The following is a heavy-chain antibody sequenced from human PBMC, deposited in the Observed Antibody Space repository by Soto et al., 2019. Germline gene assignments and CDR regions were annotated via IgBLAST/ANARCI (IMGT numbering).Heavy chain of an antibody. Sequence: SETLSLTCAFSGDSVTENYLTWIRQSPEKGLEWIGYMHYTGFSFSNPSLKSRVTISLDKSKNQFSLKLSSVTAADTAVYYCARAGTNLGFDYWGQGTLVTVSS. CDR1: GDSVTENY. V-gene: IGHV4-59*08. J-gene: IGHJ4*02. D-gene: IGHD2-8*01. CDR2: MHYTGFS. CDR3: ARAGTNLGFDY.